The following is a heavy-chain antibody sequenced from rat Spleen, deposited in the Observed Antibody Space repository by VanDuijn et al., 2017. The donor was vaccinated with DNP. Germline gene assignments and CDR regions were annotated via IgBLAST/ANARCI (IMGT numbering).Heavy chain of an antibody. CDR1: GFTFSDYA. CDR2: ISYDGSRT. J-gene: IGHJ4*01. Sequence: EVQLVESGGGLVQPGRSLKLSCAASGFTFSDYAMAWVRQAPKKGLEWVATISYDGSRTYYRDSVKGRFTISRDNAKSTLYLQMDSLRSEDTATYYCARLDYVYYGLLLPSYAMDAWGQGTSVTVSS. V-gene: IGHV5-17*01. D-gene: IGHD1-6*01. CDR3: ARLDYVYYGLLLPSYAMDA.